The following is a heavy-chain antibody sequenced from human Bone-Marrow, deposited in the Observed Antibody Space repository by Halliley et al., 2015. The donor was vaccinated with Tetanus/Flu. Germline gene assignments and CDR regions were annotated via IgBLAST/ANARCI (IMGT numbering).Heavy chain of an antibody. J-gene: IGHJ4*02. Sequence: YIFNSGIPNYNPSLMSRVTISVDPSKNQFSLKLNSVTAADTAVYYCARAVGEMAPIPWGIDSWGQGTLVTVSS. CDR2: IFNSGIP. CDR3: ARAVGEMAPIPWGIDS. V-gene: IGHV4-30-4*05. D-gene: IGHD1-26*01.